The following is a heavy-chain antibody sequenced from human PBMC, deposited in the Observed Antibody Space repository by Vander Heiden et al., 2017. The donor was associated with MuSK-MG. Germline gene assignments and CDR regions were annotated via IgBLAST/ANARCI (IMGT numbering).Heavy chain of an antibody. CDR3: ARVLALGYCSGGSCYRGGTWFDP. J-gene: IGHJ5*02. D-gene: IGHD2-15*01. CDR2: INHSGST. Sequence: QVQLQQWGAGLLKPSETLSLTCAVYGGSFSGYYWSWIRQPPGKGLEWIGEINHSGSTNYNPSLKSRVTISVDTSKNQFSLKLSSVTAAVTAVYYCARVLALGYCSGGSCYRGGTWFDPWGQGTLVTVSS. V-gene: IGHV4-34*01. CDR1: GGSFSGYY.